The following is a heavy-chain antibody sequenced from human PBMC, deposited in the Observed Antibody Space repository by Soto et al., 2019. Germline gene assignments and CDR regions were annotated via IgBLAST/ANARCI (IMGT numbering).Heavy chain of an antibody. V-gene: IGHV3-48*01. CDR1: GFTFSSYS. D-gene: IGHD5-12*01. CDR3: ARDRGYDHYYYMDV. Sequence: PGGSLRLSCAASGFTFSSYSMNWVRQAPGKGLEWVSYISSSSSTIYYADSVKGRFTISRDNAKNSLYLQMNSLRAEDTAVYYCARDRGYDHYYYMDVWGKGTTVTVSS. J-gene: IGHJ6*03. CDR2: ISSSSSTI.